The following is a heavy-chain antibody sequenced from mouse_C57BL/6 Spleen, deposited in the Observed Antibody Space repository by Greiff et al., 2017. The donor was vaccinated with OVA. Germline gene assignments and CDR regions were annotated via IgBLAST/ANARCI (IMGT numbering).Heavy chain of an antibody. D-gene: IGHD2-4*01. CDR3: ARSDFGAHYDEGFYAMDY. CDR1: GYTFTDYN. Sequence: EVKVVESGPELVKPGASVKIPCKASGYTFTDYNMDWVKQSHGKSLEWIGDINPNNGGTIYNQKFKGKATLTVDKSSSTAYMELRSLTSEDTAVYYCARSDFGAHYDEGFYAMDYWGQGTSVTVSS. V-gene: IGHV1-18*01. CDR2: INPNNGGT. J-gene: IGHJ4*01.